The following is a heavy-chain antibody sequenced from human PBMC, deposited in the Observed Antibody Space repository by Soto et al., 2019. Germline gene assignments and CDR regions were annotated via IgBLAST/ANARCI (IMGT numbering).Heavy chain of an antibody. J-gene: IGHJ4*02. V-gene: IGHV1-69*06. CDR2: IIPIFGTA. CDR3: ASSSGKNYGVGTNSYFDY. CDR1: GGTFSTYS. Sequence: QVQLVQSGAEVKKPGSSVKVSCKTSGGTFSTYSIVWVRQAPGEGLEWMGGIIPIFGTANYAQKFQDRVTITADKSTNTAFMELSSLKSEDTAMYYCASSSGKNYGVGTNSYFDYWGQGTLVTVSS. D-gene: IGHD1-26*01.